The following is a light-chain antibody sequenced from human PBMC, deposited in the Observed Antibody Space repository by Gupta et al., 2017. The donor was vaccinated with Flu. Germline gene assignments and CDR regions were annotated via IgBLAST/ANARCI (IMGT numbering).Light chain of an antibody. CDR2: GEN. CDR1: SLRSYY. Sequence: SSELTQDPAVSVALGQTVRIPCQGDSLRSYYASWYQQTPGQAPVLVIYGENKRPSGIPARFSGSRSGNTASLTITGAQAEDEADYYCNSRDSSGNHLWVFGGGTKLTVL. J-gene: IGLJ3*02. V-gene: IGLV3-19*01. CDR3: NSRDSSGNHLWV.